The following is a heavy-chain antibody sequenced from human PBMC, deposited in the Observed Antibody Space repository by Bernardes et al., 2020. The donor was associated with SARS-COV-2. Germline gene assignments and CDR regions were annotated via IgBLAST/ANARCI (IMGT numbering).Heavy chain of an antibody. CDR2: FDPEDGET. J-gene: IGHJ4*02. CDR1: GYTLTELS. D-gene: IGHD3-22*01. CDR3: ATTSPHYDSSGYYMPLIDY. V-gene: IGHV1-24*01. Sequence: ASVKVSCKVSGYTLTELSMHWVRQAPGKGLEWMGGFDPEDGETIYAQKFQGRVTMTEDTSTDTAYMELSSLRSEDTAVYYCATTSPHYDSSGYYMPLIDYWGQGTLVTVSS.